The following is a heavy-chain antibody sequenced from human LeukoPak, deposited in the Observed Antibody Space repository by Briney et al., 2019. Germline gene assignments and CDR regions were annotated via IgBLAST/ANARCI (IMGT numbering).Heavy chain of an antibody. J-gene: IGHJ4*02. V-gene: IGHV4-34*01. Sequence: SETLSLTCAVYGGSFSGYYWSWIRQPPGKGLERIGEINHSGSTNYNPSLKSRVTISVDTSKNQFSLKLSSVTAADTAVYYCARGPYSSSWYSPAYYFDYWGQGTLVTVSS. D-gene: IGHD6-13*01. CDR2: INHSGST. CDR1: GGSFSGYY. CDR3: ARGPYSSSWYSPAYYFDY.